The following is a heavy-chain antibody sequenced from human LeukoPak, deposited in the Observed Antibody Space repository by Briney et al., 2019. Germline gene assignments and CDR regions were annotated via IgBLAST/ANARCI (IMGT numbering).Heavy chain of an antibody. D-gene: IGHD2-2*01. V-gene: IGHV3-23*01. CDR2: ISGSGSST. CDR1: GFTFSNFA. Sequence: PGGSLRLPCAASGFTFSNFAMSWVRQAPGKGLEWVSSISGSGSSTYYADSVKGRFTISRDNSKNTLYLQMNSLRAEDTAVYYCARHVAVLPAPRNYYFDYWGQGILVTVSS. CDR3: ARHVAVLPAPRNYYFDY. J-gene: IGHJ4*02.